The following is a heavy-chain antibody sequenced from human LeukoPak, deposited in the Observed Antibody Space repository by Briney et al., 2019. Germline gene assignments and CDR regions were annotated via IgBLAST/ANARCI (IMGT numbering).Heavy chain of an antibody. CDR2: IKQDGSEK. J-gene: IGHJ6*03. D-gene: IGHD1-7*01. CDR3: PGTVTTFWGYHMDV. CDR1: GFTFSSYW. V-gene: IGHV3-7*01. Sequence: SGGSLRLSCAVSGFTFSSYWMSWARQAPGKGLEWVANIKQDGSEKYYVDSVKGRFTISRDNAKNSLYLQMNSLRAEDTAVYYCPGTVTTFWGYHMDVWGKGTTVIVSS.